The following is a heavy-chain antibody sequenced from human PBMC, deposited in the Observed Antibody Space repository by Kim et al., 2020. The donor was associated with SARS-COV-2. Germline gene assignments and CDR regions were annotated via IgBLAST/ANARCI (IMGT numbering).Heavy chain of an antibody. CDR1: GFTVSSNY. Sequence: GGSLRLSCAASGFTVSSNYMSWVRQAPGKGLEWVSVIYSGGSTYYADSVKGRFTISRDNSKNTLYLQMNSLRAEDTAVYYCARTPGDNTFGVGIYYYYGMDVWGQGTTVTVSS. CDR3: ARTPGDNTFGVGIYYYYGMDV. D-gene: IGHD3-16*01. V-gene: IGHV3-53*01. CDR2: IYSGGST. J-gene: IGHJ6*02.